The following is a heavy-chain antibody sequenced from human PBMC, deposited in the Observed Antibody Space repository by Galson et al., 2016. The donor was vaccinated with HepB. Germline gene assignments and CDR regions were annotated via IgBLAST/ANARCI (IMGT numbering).Heavy chain of an antibody. J-gene: IGHJ2*01. CDR1: GFNFSDYY. D-gene: IGHD6-13*01. CDR2: ISYDGSNK. Sequence: SLRLSCAASGFNFSDYYMSWVRQAPGKGLEWVAVISYDGSNKFYGDSVKGRFTISRDNSKNMLYLQMNDVRTEDTAVYFCARGRVSSFNTYWYFDLWGHGTLVTVSS. CDR3: ARGRVSSFNTYWYFDL. V-gene: IGHV3-30-3*01.